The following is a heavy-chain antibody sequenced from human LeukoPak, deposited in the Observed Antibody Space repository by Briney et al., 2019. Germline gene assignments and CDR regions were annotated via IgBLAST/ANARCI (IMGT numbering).Heavy chain of an antibody. V-gene: IGHV4-61*01. D-gene: IGHD1-1*01. J-gene: IGHJ6*02. CDR2: IYYSGST. CDR1: GGSFSSGSYC. CDR3: ARGLLERYYYYYGMDV. Sequence: PSETLSLTCTVSGGSFSSGSYCWSWIRQPPGKGLEWIGYIYYSGSTNYNPSLKSRVTISVDTSKNQFSLKLSSVTAADTAVYYCARGLLERYYYYYGMDVWGQGTTVTVSS.